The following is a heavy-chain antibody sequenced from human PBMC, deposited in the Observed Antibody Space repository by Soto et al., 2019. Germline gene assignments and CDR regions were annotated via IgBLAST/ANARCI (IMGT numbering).Heavy chain of an antibody. D-gene: IGHD3-3*01. V-gene: IGHV3-23*01. Sequence: GGSLRLSCVASGFSFNTKPMTWVRQAPGKGLEWLSSVNHSGGKTYYADSVKGRFTVSRDNSNNTLFLQMNSLRADDTAVYYCASGFTIFGGFDSWGQGTQVTVSS. CDR1: GFSFNTKP. CDR3: ASGFTIFGGFDS. J-gene: IGHJ5*01. CDR2: VNHSGGKT.